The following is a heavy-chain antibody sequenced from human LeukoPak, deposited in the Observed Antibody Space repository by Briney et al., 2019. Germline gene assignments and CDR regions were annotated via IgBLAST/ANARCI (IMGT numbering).Heavy chain of an antibody. J-gene: IGHJ6*02. CDR1: GGSISSGGYS. V-gene: IGHV4-30-2*01. CDR3: ASEYPRYYGMDV. Sequence: PSETLSLTCAVSGGSISSGGYSWSWIRQPPGQGLEWIGYIYHSGSTYYNPSLKSRVTISVDRSENQFSLKLSSVTAADTAVYYCASEYPRYYGMDVWGQGTTVTVSS. CDR2: IYHSGST.